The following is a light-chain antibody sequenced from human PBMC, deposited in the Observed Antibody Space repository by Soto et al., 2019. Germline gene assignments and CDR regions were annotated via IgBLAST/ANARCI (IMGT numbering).Light chain of an antibody. CDR3: QQAASFPIT. CDR1: QGISSY. CDR2: DAS. V-gene: IGKV1-13*02. J-gene: IGKJ5*01. Sequence: AIQLTQSPSSLSASVGDRVTITCRASQGISSYLAWYQQKPGKAPKLLIYDASSLQSGVPSRFSGSGSGTDFTLTINSLQPEDFATYYCQQAASFPITFGQGTRLEIK.